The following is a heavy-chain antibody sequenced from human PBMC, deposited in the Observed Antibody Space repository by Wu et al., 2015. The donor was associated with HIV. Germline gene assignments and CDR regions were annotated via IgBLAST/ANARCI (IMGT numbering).Heavy chain of an antibody. Sequence: QVQLVQSGAEVKKPGASVKVSCKASGYTFTSYGISWVRQAPGQGLEWMGWISAYNGNTNYAQKLQGRVTMTTDTSTSTAYMELRSLRSDDTAVYYCARIRYDFWSGYYLSHYFDYWGQGTLVTVSS. D-gene: IGHD3-3*01. CDR3: ARIRYDFWSGYYLSHYFDY. CDR2: ISAYNGNT. J-gene: IGHJ4*02. V-gene: IGHV1-18*01. CDR1: GYTFTSYG.